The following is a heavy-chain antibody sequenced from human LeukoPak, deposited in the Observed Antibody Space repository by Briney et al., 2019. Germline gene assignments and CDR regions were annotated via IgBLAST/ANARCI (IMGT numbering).Heavy chain of an antibody. D-gene: IGHD6-6*01. V-gene: IGHV4-39*01. CDR2: IYYSGST. Sequence: KSSETLSLTCTVSGGSISSSSYYWGWIRQPPGKGLEWIGSIYYSGSTYYNPSLKSRVTISVDTSKNQFSLKLSSVTAADTAVYYCARIGGGSSSIWFDPWGQGTLVTVSS. CDR1: GGSISSSSYY. CDR3: ARIGGGSSSIWFDP. J-gene: IGHJ5*02.